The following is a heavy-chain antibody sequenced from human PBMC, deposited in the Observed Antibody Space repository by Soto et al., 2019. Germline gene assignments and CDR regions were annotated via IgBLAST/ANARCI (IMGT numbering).Heavy chain of an antibody. Sequence: EVQLLESGGGLTQPGGSLRLSCAASGFTFSSYAMNWVRQAPGKGLEWVSTISRSGSTTYSADSAKGRFTISRDNSKNTLYLQMNSLSVEDTAVYYCAKGVGLATKGIDYWGQGTLVTVSS. V-gene: IGHV3-23*01. CDR3: AKGVGLATKGIDY. CDR2: ISRSGSTT. D-gene: IGHD1-26*01. CDR1: GFTFSSYA. J-gene: IGHJ4*02.